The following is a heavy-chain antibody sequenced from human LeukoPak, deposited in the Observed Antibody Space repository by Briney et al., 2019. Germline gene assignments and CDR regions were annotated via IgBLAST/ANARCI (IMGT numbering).Heavy chain of an antibody. CDR2: ISYDGSNK. CDR1: GFTFSSYG. V-gene: IGHV3-30*03. J-gene: IGHJ4*02. Sequence: PGRSLRLSRAASGFTFSSYGMHWVRQAPGKGLEWVAVISYDGSNKYYADSVKGRFTISRDNSKNTLYLQMNSLRAEDTAVYYCARDPKRWLQPSGNYWGQGTLVTVSS. D-gene: IGHD5-24*01. CDR3: ARDPKRWLQPSGNY.